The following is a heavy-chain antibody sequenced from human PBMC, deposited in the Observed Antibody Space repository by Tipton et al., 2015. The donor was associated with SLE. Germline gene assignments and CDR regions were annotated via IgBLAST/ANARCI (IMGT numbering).Heavy chain of an antibody. CDR1: GLTFNIYT. CDR2: ISSGGNYL. Sequence: GSLRLSCAASGLTFNIYTMHWVRQAPGKGLEWVSSISSGGNYLYYADSVKGRFTISRDNAKNSLYLQVNSLRAEDTAVYYCARDENDCFDYWGQGTLVTVSS. CDR3: ARDENDCFDY. J-gene: IGHJ4*02. V-gene: IGHV3-21*01.